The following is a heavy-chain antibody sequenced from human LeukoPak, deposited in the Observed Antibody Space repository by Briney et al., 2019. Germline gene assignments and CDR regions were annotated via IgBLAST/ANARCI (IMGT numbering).Heavy chain of an antibody. V-gene: IGHV3-11*04. D-gene: IGHD3-3*01. CDR3: ARDRTGSPSYYDFWSGYGRDYYYYMDV. J-gene: IGHJ6*03. CDR2: ISGSGSTI. Sequence: GGSLRLSCAASGFTFSDYYMRWIRQAAGKGLKWVSYISGSGSTIYYADSVRGRFTISRDNAKNSLYLQMNSLRAEDTAVYYCARDRTGSPSYYDFWSGYGRDYYYYMDVWGKGTTVTVSS. CDR1: GFTFSDYY.